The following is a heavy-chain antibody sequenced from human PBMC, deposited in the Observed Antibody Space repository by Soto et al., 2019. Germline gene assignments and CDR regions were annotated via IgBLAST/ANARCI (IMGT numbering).Heavy chain of an antibody. CDR1: GGSISSNTYY. Sequence: QLQLQESGPGLVKPSETLSLTCTVSGGSISSNTYYWGWIRQPPGKGLELIGSIYHSGSTYYNPSPKSRLTISVDTSKNQFALKLNSVTASDTAVYYGARNSSYWSKEVKYYSHRPFDVWGQGTMVTVSS. CDR2: IYHSGST. D-gene: IGHD6-13*01. CDR3: ARNSSYWSKEVKYYSHRPFDV. V-gene: IGHV4-39*01. J-gene: IGHJ6*02.